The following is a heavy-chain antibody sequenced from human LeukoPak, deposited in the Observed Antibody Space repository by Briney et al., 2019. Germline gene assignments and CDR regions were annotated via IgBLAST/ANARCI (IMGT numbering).Heavy chain of an antibody. CDR3: AKRPGGGGYCSSTSCYKYYYYYYMDV. CDR2: ISSSSGYI. V-gene: IGHV3-21*01. J-gene: IGHJ6*03. D-gene: IGHD2-2*02. Sequence: PGGSLRLSCAASGFTFSSYSMNWVRQAPGKGLEWVSSISSSSGYIYYADSVKGRFTISRDNAKNSLYLQMNSLRAEDTAVYYCAKRPGGGGYCSSTSCYKYYYYYYMDVWGKGTTVTVSS. CDR1: GFTFSSYS.